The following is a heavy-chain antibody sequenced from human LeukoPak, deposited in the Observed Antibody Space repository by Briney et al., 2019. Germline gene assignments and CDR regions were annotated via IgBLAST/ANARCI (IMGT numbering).Heavy chain of an antibody. D-gene: IGHD4-17*01. J-gene: IGHJ3*02. CDR1: GGSISSSSYY. CDR3: ARDRTVTTESDAFDI. CDR2: IYYSGST. Sequence: SETLSLTCTVSGGSISSSSYYWGWIRQPPGKGLEWIGSIYYSGSTYYNPSLKSRVTISVDTSKNQFSLQLNSVTPEDTAVYYCARDRTVTTESDAFDIWGQGTMVTVSS. V-gene: IGHV4-39*07.